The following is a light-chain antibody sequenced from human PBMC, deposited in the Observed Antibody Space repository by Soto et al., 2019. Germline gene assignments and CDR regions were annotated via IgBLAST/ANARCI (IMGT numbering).Light chain of an antibody. CDR3: QHYNSWPQT. V-gene: IGKV3-11*01. CDR2: DAS. CDR1: QSVSSY. J-gene: IGKJ1*01. Sequence: ETLLTKSPATLSLPPRERATLSCRASQSVSSYLAWYQQKPGQAPRLLIYDASNRATGIPARFSGSGSGTDFTLTISSLEPEDFAVYYCQHYNSWPQTFGQGTKVDIK.